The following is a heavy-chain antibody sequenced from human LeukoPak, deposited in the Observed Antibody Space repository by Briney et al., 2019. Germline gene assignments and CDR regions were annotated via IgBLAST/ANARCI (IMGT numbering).Heavy chain of an antibody. CDR1: GFTFSSYA. CDR3: ARVARAMVSPYYFDY. V-gene: IGHV3-30*14. CDR2: ISYDGSNK. D-gene: IGHD2-21*01. Sequence: PGGSLRLSCAASGFTFSSYAMHWDRQAPGKGLEWVAVISYDGSNKYYADSVKGRFTISRDNSKNTLYLQMNSLRAEDTAVYYCARVARAMVSPYYFDYWGQGTLVTVSS. J-gene: IGHJ4*02.